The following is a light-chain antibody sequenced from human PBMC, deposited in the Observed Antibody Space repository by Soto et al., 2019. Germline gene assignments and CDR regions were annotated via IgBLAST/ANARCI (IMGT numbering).Light chain of an antibody. CDR3: RQSYTTSWT. Sequence: DIQMTQSPCSLSASVGDRVTITCRASQDISNWLAWYQQKPGKAPKMLIYALLNLQSGVPSRFSGSRSGTDFTLITNSLRPEDYSTYYCRQSYTTSWTFGQGTKVDIK. J-gene: IGKJ1*01. V-gene: IGKV1-39*01. CDR2: ALL. CDR1: QDISNW.